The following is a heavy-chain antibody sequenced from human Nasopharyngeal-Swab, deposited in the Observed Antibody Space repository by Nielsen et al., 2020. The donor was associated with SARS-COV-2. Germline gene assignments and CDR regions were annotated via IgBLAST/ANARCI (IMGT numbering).Heavy chain of an antibody. CDR3: ARTYYDILTDYYYGMDV. Sequence: VRQAPGQGLEWMGIINPSGGSTSYAQKFQGRVTMTRDTSTSTVYMELSSLRSEDTAVYYCARTYYDILTDYYYGMDVWGQGTTVTVSS. D-gene: IGHD3-9*01. V-gene: IGHV1-46*01. CDR2: INPSGGST. J-gene: IGHJ6*02.